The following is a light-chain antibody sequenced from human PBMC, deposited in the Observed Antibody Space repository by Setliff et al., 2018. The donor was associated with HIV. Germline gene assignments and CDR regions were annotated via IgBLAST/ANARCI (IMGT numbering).Light chain of an antibody. Sequence: QSVLAQPASVSGSPGQSITISCTGRSSDVGGYDYVSWYQQYPGKAPKLMIYEVNNRPSGVSNRFSGSKSGNTASLTISGLQAEDEADYYCSSYTSNSPYVFGTGTKGTV. CDR1: SSDVGGYDY. CDR3: SSYTSNSPYV. CDR2: EVN. V-gene: IGLV2-14*03. J-gene: IGLJ1*01.